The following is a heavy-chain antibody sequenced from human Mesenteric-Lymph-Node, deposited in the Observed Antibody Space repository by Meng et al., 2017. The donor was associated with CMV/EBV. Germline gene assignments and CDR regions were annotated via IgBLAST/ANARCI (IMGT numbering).Heavy chain of an antibody. V-gene: IGHV3-23*01. J-gene: IGHJ4*02. CDR2: VSGSGSGS. CDR3: VGAEGIWLYGGNTEFHY. CDR1: GFTFTNYA. Sequence: GESLKISCAASGFTFTNYALNWVRQAPGKGLQWVSGVSGSGSGSDYADSVKGRFTISRDNSKNTLHLQMNSLGAEDTAVYYCVGAEGIWLYGGNTEFHYWGQGTLVTVSS. D-gene: IGHD4/OR15-4a*01.